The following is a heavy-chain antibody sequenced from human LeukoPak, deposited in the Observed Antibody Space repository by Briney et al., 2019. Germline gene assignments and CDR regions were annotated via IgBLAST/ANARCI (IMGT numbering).Heavy chain of an antibody. V-gene: IGHV4-34*01. CDR2: INHSGST. J-gene: IGHJ5*02. CDR3: ASGERGWFDP. Sequence: SETLSLTCAVYGGSFSGYYWSWIRQPPGKGLEWIGEINHSGSTNYNPSLKSRVTISVDTSKNQFSLRLSSVTAADTAVYYCASGERGWFDPWGQGTLVTVSS. CDR1: GGSFSGYY.